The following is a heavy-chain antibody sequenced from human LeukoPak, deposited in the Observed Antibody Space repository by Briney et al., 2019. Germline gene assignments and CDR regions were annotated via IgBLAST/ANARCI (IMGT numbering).Heavy chain of an antibody. CDR1: GGSISSYY. J-gene: IGHJ5*02. D-gene: IGHD3-3*01. CDR2: TYYSGST. Sequence: SETLSLTCTVSGGSISSYYWSWIRQPPGKGLEWIGYTYYSGSTNYNPSLKSRVTISVDTSKNQFSLKLSSVTAADTAVYYCARLKDDFWSGYNSWFDPWGQGTLVTVSS. V-gene: IGHV4-59*08. CDR3: ARLKDDFWSGYNSWFDP.